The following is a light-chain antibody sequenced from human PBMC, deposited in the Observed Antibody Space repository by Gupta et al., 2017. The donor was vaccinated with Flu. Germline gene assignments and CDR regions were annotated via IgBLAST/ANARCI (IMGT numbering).Light chain of an antibody. J-gene: IGLJ1*01. Sequence: QSAPTQPRSVSGSPGQSVTISCTGTTNEVGSYNRVSWYEQRPGQAPKLILYEVTKRPAGVPGRFSGSKSGNTASLTISALQADEEADYYCSSHAGSITWVFGTGTTVTVL. CDR2: EVT. CDR1: TNEVGSYNR. CDR3: SSHAGSITWV. V-gene: IGLV2-11*01.